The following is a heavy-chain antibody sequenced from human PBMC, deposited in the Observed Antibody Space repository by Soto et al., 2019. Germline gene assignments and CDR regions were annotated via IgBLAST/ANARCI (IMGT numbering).Heavy chain of an antibody. V-gene: IGHV4-4*07. CDR3: VRDRADFSSTYYHYFSV. CDR1: GTSIRHFY. Sequence: QVQLQESGPGLVKPSETLSLTCKVSGTSIRHFYWTWIRQTAGKGLEWIGRIYITGTTSLNPSLKSRVTMSMDMSKNEFSLNLTSVTAADTAVYYCVRDRADFSSTYYHYFSVWGRGIQVTVSS. D-gene: IGHD2-2*01. CDR2: IYITGTT. J-gene: IGHJ2*01.